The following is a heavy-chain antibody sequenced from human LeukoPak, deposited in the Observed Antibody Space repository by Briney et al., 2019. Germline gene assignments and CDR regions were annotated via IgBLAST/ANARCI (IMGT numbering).Heavy chain of an antibody. J-gene: IGHJ4*02. CDR1: GFTFDDYA. D-gene: IGHD4-17*01. CDR3: ARGDYGDYVRPFDY. V-gene: IGHV3-9*01. Sequence: GGSLRLSCAASGFTFDDYAMHWVRQAPGKGLEWVSGISWNSGSIGYADSVKGRFTISRDNSKNTLYLQMNSLRAEDTAVYYCARGDYGDYVRPFDYWGQGTLVTVSS. CDR2: ISWNSGSI.